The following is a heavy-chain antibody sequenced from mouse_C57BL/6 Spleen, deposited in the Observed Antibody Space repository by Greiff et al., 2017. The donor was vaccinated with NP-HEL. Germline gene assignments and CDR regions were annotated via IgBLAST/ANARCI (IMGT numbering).Heavy chain of an antibody. D-gene: IGHD2-2*01. CDR3: ARQMVTTSFDY. J-gene: IGHJ2*01. CDR2: IDPSDSYT. CDR1: GYTFTSYW. Sequence: QVQLQQPGAELVMPGASVKLSCKASGYTFTSYWMHWVKQRPGQGLEWIGEIDPSDSYTNYNQKFKGKSTLTVDKSSSTAYMQLSSLTSEDSAVYYCARQMVTTSFDYWGQGTTLTVSS. V-gene: IGHV1-69*01.